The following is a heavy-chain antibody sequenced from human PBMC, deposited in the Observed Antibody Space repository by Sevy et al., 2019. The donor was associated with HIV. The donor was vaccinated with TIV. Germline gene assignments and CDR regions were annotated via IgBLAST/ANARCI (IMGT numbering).Heavy chain of an antibody. CDR3: ARDPFYCSGCSCLYDYYYGMDV. CDR1: GFTFSSYG. D-gene: IGHD2-15*01. J-gene: IGHJ6*02. CDR2: IWYDGSNK. Sequence: GGSLRLSCAASGFTFSSYGMHWVRQAPGKGLEWVAVIWYDGSNKYYADSVKGRFTISRDNSKNRLYLQMNSLRAEDTAVYYCARDPFYCSGCSCLYDYYYGMDVWGQGTTVTVSS. V-gene: IGHV3-33*01.